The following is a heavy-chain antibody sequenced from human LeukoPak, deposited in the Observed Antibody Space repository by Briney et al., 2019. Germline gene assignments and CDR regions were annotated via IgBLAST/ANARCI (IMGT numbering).Heavy chain of an antibody. CDR3: ARSVRVSDSSDYYYAGPNDY. V-gene: IGHV3-74*01. CDR1: GFTFSSYW. CDR2: INRDGSST. J-gene: IGHJ4*02. Sequence: PGGSLRPSCAASGFTFSSYWMHWVRQAPGKGLVWVSRINRDGSSTSYADSVKGRFTISRDNAKNTLYLQMNSLRAEDTAVYYCARSVRVSDSSDYYYAGPNDYWGQGTLVTVSS. D-gene: IGHD3-22*01.